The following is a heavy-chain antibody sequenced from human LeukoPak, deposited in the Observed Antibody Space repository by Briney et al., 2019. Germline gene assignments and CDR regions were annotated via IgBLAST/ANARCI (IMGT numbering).Heavy chain of an antibody. D-gene: IGHD6-19*01. CDR2: INHTRST. CDR1: GGSYSGYY. V-gene: IGHV4-34*01. J-gene: IGHJ4*02. Sequence: PSETLSLTCAVYGGSYSGYYWSWIRQPPGKGLEWIGEINHTRSTNYNPSLKCRVTISVDTTKIQFSLKLSSVTAADTAVYYCARVRRSGHDYWGQGTLVTVSS. CDR3: ARVRRSGHDY.